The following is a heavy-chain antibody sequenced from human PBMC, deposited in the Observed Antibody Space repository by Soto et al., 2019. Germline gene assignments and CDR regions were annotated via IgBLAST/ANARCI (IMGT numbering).Heavy chain of an antibody. J-gene: IGHJ4*02. CDR1: GGTFSSYT. D-gene: IGHD2-15*01. Sequence: ASVKVSCKASGGTFSSYTISWVRQAPGQGLEWMGRIIPILGIANYAQKFQGRVTITADKSTSTAYMELSSLRSEDTAVYYCARAVVVAAGFDYWGQGTLVTVSS. CDR3: ARAVVVAAGFDY. CDR2: IIPILGIA. V-gene: IGHV1-69*02.